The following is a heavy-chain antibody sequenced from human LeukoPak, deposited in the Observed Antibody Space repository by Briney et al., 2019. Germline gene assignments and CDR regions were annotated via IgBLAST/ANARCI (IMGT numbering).Heavy chain of an antibody. CDR3: AKDGGLSSSTLRYYFDY. J-gene: IGHJ4*02. CDR1: GFTFSSYA. D-gene: IGHD6-6*01. CDR2: ISGSGGST. Sequence: PGGSLRLSCAASGFTFSSYAMSWVRQAPGKGLEWVSAISGSGGSTYYADSVKGRFTISRDNSKNTLYLQMNSLRAEDTAVYYCAKDGGLSSSTLRYYFDYWGQGTLVTVSS. V-gene: IGHV3-23*01.